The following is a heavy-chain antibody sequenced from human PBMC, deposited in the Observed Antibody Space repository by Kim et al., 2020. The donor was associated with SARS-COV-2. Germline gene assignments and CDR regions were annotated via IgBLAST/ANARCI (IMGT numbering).Heavy chain of an antibody. CDR3: ARHVVPGPLRHQSLIVVVPAAGVNYYYGMDV. CDR2: IYYSGST. CDR1: GGSISSSSYY. Sequence: SETLSLTCTVSGGSISSSSYYWGWIRQPPGKGLEWIGSIYYSGSTYYNPSLKSRVTISVDTSKNQFSLKLSSVTAADTAVYYCARHVVPGPLRHQSLIVVVPAAGVNYYYGMDVWGQGTTVTVSS. V-gene: IGHV4-39*01. D-gene: IGHD2-2*01. J-gene: IGHJ6*02.